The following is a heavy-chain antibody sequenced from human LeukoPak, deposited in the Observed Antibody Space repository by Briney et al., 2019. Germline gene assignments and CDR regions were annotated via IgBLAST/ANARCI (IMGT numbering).Heavy chain of an antibody. Sequence: GGSLRLSCAASGFTFSSYGMHWVRQAPGKGLEWVAVISYDGSNKYYADSVKGRFTISRDNSKNTLYLQMNSLRAEDTAVYYCAKGDGIAVLGYWGQGSLVTVSS. CDR3: AKGDGIAVLGY. CDR1: GFTFSSYG. J-gene: IGHJ4*02. V-gene: IGHV3-30*18. CDR2: ISYDGSNK. D-gene: IGHD6-19*01.